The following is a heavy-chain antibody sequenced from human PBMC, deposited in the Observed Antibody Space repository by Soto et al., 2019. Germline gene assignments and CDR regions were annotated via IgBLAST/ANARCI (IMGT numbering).Heavy chain of an antibody. CDR2: ISYDGGNI. J-gene: IGHJ6*02. V-gene: IGHV3-30*18. D-gene: IGHD3-16*01. CDR3: AKGILSATIGPYAMDV. CDR1: GFAFRSYA. Sequence: GGSLRLSCEACGFAFRSYAMHWVRQAPGKGLEWVGVISYDGGNIYYADSVKGRFTISRDNSKNTLYVQVNSLRPEDTAVYYCAKGILSATIGPYAMDVWGQGTTVTVSS.